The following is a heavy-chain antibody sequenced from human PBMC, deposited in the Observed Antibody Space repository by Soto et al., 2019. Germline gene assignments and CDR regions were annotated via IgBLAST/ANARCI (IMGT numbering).Heavy chain of an antibody. V-gene: IGHV3-23*01. D-gene: IGHD5-18*01. J-gene: IGHJ4*02. CDR3: AKAISSYDFDY. CDR2: ISGSGGST. Sequence: GSLRLSCAASGFTFSSYAMSWVRQAPGKGLEWVSAISGSGGSTYHADSVKGRFTISRDNSKNTLNLQMNSLGAEDTAVYYCAKAISSYDFDYWGQGTLVTVSS. CDR1: GFTFSSYA.